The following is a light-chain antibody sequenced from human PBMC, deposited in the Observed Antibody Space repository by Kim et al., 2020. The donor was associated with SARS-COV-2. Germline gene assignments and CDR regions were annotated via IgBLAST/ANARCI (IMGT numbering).Light chain of an antibody. V-gene: IGKV3-15*01. Sequence: CTGERATLSCRASQSVSRSLAWDQQKPGQAPRLLIYGASTRATGIPARFSGSGSGTEFTLTISSLQSEDFAVYYCQQYNNWPPRHTFGQGTKLEIK. J-gene: IGKJ2*01. CDR2: GAS. CDR1: QSVSRS. CDR3: QQYNNWPPRHT.